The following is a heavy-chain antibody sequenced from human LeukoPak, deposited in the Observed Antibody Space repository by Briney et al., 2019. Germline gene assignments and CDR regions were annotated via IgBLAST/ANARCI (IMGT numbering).Heavy chain of an antibody. V-gene: IGHV3-11*04. CDR1: GFTFSDYY. J-gene: IGHJ4*02. CDR3: ARGQHYFAY. CDR2: ITSSGSTI. D-gene: IGHD2-2*01. Sequence: GGSLRLSCAASGFTFSDYYMSWIRQAPGKGLEWVSYITSSGSTINYADSVKGRFTVFRDNAKNSLYLQMSSLRAEDTAVYYCARGQHYFAYWGQGTLVTVSS.